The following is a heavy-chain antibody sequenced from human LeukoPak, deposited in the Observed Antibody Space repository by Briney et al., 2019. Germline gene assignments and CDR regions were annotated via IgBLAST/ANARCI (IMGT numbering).Heavy chain of an antibody. J-gene: IGHJ6*03. Sequence: GASVKVSCKASGYTFTSYDINWVRQATGQGLKWMGWMNPNSGNTGYAQKFQGRVTMTRDTSITTAYMELSSLRSEDTAVYYCARGPPYPHGSSYPYYYMDVWGKGTTVTISS. V-gene: IGHV1-8*01. CDR1: GYTFTSYD. CDR2: MNPNSGNT. D-gene: IGHD3-10*01. CDR3: ARGPPYPHGSSYPYYYMDV.